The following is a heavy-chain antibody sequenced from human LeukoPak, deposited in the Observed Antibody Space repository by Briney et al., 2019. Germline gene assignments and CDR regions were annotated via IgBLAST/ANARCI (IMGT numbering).Heavy chain of an antibody. CDR3: AVGVPRFDP. Sequence: GEPLTLSCTVSGCSFSSLWIYWVRESPGKGRVWVSHFNEYESSTTYEDSVKGLFTNSRDNANNTLYLPMERLRAEDTAMYYWAVGVPRFDPWGPGTLVTAAS. V-gene: IGHV3-74*01. CDR1: GCSFSSLW. CDR2: FNEYESST. J-gene: IGHJ5*02.